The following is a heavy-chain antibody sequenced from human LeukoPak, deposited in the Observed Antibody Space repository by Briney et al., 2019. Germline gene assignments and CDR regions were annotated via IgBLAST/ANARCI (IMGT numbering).Heavy chain of an antibody. J-gene: IGHJ3*02. CDR3: ARDGLLGGDDAFDI. CDR1: GGSISSYY. D-gene: IGHD3-3*01. V-gene: IGHV4-59*01. Sequence: PSETLSLTCTVSGGSISSYYWSWIRQPPGKGLEWIGYIYYSGSTNCNPSLKSRVTISVDTSKNQFSLKLSSVTAADTAVYYCARDGLLGGDDAFDIWGQGTMVTVSS. CDR2: IYYSGST.